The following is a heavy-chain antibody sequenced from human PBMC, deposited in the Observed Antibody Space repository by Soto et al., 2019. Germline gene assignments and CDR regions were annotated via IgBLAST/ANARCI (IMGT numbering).Heavy chain of an antibody. D-gene: IGHD4-17*01. Sequence: QLQLQESGPGLVKPSETLSLTCTVSGDSISRRSYYWGWIRQPPGKGLEWIGSIYHSGRTYYNPSLESRLTLSVDTSKNQFSLKLSSVTAADTAVYFCSYGDAFSVWGQGTHVIVSS. V-gene: IGHV4-39*01. CDR1: GDSISRRSYY. J-gene: IGHJ3*01. CDR2: IYHSGRT. CDR3: SYGDAFSV.